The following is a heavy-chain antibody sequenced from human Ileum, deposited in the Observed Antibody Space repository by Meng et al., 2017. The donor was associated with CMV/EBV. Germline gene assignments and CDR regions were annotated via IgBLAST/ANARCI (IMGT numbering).Heavy chain of an antibody. CDR2: MYFSGIA. J-gene: IGHJ4*02. CDR3: ARDLTNKWFYY. CDR1: GDPISSGSHS. D-gene: IGHD1-26*01. Sequence: QMQLPEPGPGLVKPAETLSLTCTASGDPISSGSHSWAWFRQPPGKRLEWIGSMYFSGIADYNPSLKSRVTISLHATQKQFSLRLTSVTAADSAVYFCARDLTNKWFYYWGQGTLVTVSS. V-gene: IGHV4-39*07.